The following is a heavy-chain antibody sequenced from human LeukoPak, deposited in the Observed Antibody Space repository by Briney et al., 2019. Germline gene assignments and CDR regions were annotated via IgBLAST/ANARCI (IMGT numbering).Heavy chain of an antibody. J-gene: IGHJ6*03. CDR3: ARGRSPGTSMEYYYYMDV. CDR1: ELTVRTNY. CDR2: IYSGGDT. D-gene: IGHD1-1*01. Sequence: GRSLRLSCAVSELTVRTNYISWVRQAPGKGLEWVSLIYSGGDTYYADSVKGRFTNSRDNSKNTVYLQMDNLRSADTAVYYCARGRSPGTSMEYYYYMDVWGKGTTVTVSS. V-gene: IGHV3-53*01.